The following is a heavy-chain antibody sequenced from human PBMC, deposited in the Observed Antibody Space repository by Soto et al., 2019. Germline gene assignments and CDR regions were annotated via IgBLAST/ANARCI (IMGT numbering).Heavy chain of an antibody. CDR3: ARSVLMHYDFWSGSSGFDP. Sequence: ASVKVSCKASGGTFSSYAISWVRQAPGQGLEWMGGIIPIFGTANYAQEFQGRVTITADESTSTAYMELSSLRSEDTAVYYCARSVLMHYDFWSGSSGFDPWGQGTLVTVSS. V-gene: IGHV1-69*13. CDR1: GGTFSSYA. D-gene: IGHD3-3*01. CDR2: IIPIFGTA. J-gene: IGHJ5*02.